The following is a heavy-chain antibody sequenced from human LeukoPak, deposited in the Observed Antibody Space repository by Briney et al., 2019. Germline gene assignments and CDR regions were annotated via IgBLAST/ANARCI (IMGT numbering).Heavy chain of an antibody. CDR3: AKDTAYVWGSYRYFDY. CDR2: ISGSGGST. Sequence: PGGSLRLSCAASGFTFSSYAMSWVRQAPGKGLEWVSAISGSGGSTYYADSVKGRFTISRDNSKNTLYLQMNSLRAEDTAVYYCAKDTAYVWGSYRYFDYWGQGTLVTVSS. D-gene: IGHD3-16*02. CDR1: GFTFSSYA. J-gene: IGHJ4*02. V-gene: IGHV3-23*01.